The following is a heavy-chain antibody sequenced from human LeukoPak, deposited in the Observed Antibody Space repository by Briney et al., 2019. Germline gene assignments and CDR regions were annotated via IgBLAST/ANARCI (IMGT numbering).Heavy chain of an antibody. V-gene: IGHV3-66*02. J-gene: IGHJ6*02. CDR1: GFTFSSYA. CDR2: IYSGGST. CDR3: ARRATTVTTFYYYGMDV. D-gene: IGHD4-17*01. Sequence: GGSLRLSCAASGFTFSSYAMSWVRQAPGKGLEWVSVIYSGGSTYYADSVKGRFTISRDNSKNTLYLQMNSLRAEDTAVYYCARRATTVTTFYYYGMDVWGQGTTVTVSS.